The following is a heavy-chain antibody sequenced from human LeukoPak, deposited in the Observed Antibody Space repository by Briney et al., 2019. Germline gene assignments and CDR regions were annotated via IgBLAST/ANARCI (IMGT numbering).Heavy chain of an antibody. Sequence: PSETLSLTCTVSGGSISSYYWSWIRQPPGKGLEWIGYIYYSGSTNYNPSLKSRVTISVDTSKNQFSLKLSSVTAADTAVYYCARDSGMLPYFDYWGQGTLVTVSS. CDR3: ARDSGMLPYFDY. J-gene: IGHJ4*02. D-gene: IGHD3-10*02. CDR1: GGSISSYY. V-gene: IGHV4-59*12. CDR2: IYYSGST.